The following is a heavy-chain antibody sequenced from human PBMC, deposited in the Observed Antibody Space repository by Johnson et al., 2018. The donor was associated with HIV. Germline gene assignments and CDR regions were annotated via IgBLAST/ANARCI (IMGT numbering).Heavy chain of an antibody. Sequence: VQLVESGGGVVQPGRSLRLSCAVSVLTFSNAWMSWLRQAPGKGLEWLGRIQSKTDGGTTDYAAPVKGRFTISRDNSKNSLYLQMNSLRAGDTAVYYCARAITIFGVGGAFDIWGQGTMVTVSS. CDR3: ARAITIFGVGGAFDI. CDR1: VLTFSNAW. J-gene: IGHJ3*02. CDR2: IQSKTDGGTT. D-gene: IGHD3-3*01. V-gene: IGHV3-15*01.